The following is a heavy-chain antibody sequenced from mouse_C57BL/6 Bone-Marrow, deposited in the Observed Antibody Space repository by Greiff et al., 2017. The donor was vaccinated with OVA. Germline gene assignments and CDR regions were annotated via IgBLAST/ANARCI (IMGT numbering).Heavy chain of an antibody. D-gene: IGHD1-1*01. Sequence: QVQLKQPGAELVKPGASVKMSCKASGYTFTSYWITWVKQRPGQGLEWIGDIYPGSGSTNYNEKFKSKATLTVDTSSSTAYMQLSSLTSEDSAVYYCARRRITTVGTWGQGTTLTVSS. V-gene: IGHV1-55*01. CDR3: ARRRITTVGT. J-gene: IGHJ2*01. CDR2: IYPGSGST. CDR1: GYTFTSYW.